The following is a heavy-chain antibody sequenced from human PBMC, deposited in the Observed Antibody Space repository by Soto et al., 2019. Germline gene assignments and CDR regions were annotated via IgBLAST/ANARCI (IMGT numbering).Heavy chain of an antibody. D-gene: IGHD2-8*01. CDR2: INHRGNT. J-gene: IGHJ6*01. CDR1: GGPFSGYY. CDR3: ARQEVPQWFTKGYYGMDV. V-gene: IGHV4-34*01. Sequence: QVQLQQWGAGLSKPSETLSLTCAVYGGPFSGYYWTWIRQPPGKGLEWIGEINHRGNTNYNPSLKSRVTISVDTSKNQFSLKLTSVTAADTAVYYCARQEVPQWFTKGYYGMDVW.